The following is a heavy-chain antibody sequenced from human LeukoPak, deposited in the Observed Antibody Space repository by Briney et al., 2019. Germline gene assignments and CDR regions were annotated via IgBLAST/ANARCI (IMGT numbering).Heavy chain of an antibody. Sequence: GGSLRLSCATSGFTFSSFGMSRVRQAPGKGLVWVSRINSDGSSTSYADSVKGRFTISRDNAKNTLYLQMNSLRAEDTAVYYCAKAPSPTLIAVAGPSFDYWGQGTLVTVSS. CDR2: INSDGSST. J-gene: IGHJ4*02. D-gene: IGHD6-19*01. CDR3: AKAPSPTLIAVAGPSFDY. CDR1: GFTFSSFG. V-gene: IGHV3-74*01.